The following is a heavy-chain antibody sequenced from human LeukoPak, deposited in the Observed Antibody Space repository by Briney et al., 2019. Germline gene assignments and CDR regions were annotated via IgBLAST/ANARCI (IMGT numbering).Heavy chain of an antibody. J-gene: IGHJ4*02. CDR2: IYWNDDK. CDR1: GFSLSTSGVG. V-gene: IGHV2-5*01. CDR3: AHRRGESVRRAAVADGFDY. Sequence: SGPTLVNPTQTLTLTCTFSGFSLSTSGVGVGWIRQPPGKALEWLALIYWNDDKRYSPSLKSRLTITKDTSKNQVVLTMTNMDPVDTATYYCAHRRGESVRRAAVADGFDYWRQGTLVTVSS. D-gene: IGHD6-19*01.